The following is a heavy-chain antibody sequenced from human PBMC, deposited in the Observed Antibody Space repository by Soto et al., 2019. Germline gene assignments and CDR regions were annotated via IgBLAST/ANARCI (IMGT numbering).Heavy chain of an antibody. J-gene: IGHJ4*02. CDR1: GFTFSDYS. Sequence: EVHLLESGGGLVQPGGSLRLSCAASGFTFSDYSMSWVRQTPERGLEWVSTLTRGGTSYYADSVQGRFTISRDNSQNTVSLQMHSLRAEDTALYYCTKRATTVPTPGNYFDSWGQGNLVTVSS. V-gene: IGHV3-23*01. D-gene: IGHD1-1*01. CDR2: LTRGGTS. CDR3: TKRATTVPTPGNYFDS.